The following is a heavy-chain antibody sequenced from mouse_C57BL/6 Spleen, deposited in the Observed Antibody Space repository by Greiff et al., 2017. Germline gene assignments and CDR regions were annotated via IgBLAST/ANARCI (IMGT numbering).Heavy chain of an antibody. CDR3: ARGPLYWYFDV. CDR1: GFTFTDYY. J-gene: IGHJ1*03. Sequence: EVQRVESGGGLVQPGGSLSLSCAASGFTFTDYYMSWFRQPPGTALEWLGFISNKANGYTTEYSASLNGRFTISRDNSQSILYLQMNALRDEDSATYYWARGPLYWYFDVWGTRTTVNVST. CDR2: ISNKANGYTT. V-gene: IGHV7-3*01. D-gene: IGHD6-1*01.